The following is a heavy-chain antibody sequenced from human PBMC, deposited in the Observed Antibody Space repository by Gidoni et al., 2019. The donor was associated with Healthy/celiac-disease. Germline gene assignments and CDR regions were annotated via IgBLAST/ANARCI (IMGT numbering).Heavy chain of an antibody. D-gene: IGHD3-9*01. J-gene: IGHJ6*03. CDR2: IYYSGST. CDR1: GGSISSSSYY. CDR3: ARLSQTILTVYYYYYMDV. V-gene: IGHV4-39*01. Sequence: QLQLQESGPGLVKPSETLSLTCTVSGGSISSSSYYWGWIRQPPGKGLEWIGSIYYSGSTYYNPSLKSRVTISVDTSKNQFSLKLSSVTAADTAVYYCARLSQTILTVYYYYYMDVWGKGTTVTVSS.